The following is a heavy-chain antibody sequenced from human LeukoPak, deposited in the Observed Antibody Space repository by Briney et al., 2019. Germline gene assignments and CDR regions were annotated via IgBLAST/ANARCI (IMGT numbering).Heavy chain of an antibody. CDR1: GGSFSSYY. V-gene: IGHV4-34*01. CDR2: INHSGST. Sequence: PSETLSLTCAVYGGSFSSYYWSWIRQPPGKGLEWIGEINHSGSTNYNPSLKSRVTISVDTSKNQFSLKLSSVTAADTAVYYCARVDFGYCSSTSCYGLGYYYYGMDVWGQGTTVTVSS. CDR3: ARVDFGYCSSTSCYGLGYYYYGMDV. J-gene: IGHJ6*02. D-gene: IGHD2-2*03.